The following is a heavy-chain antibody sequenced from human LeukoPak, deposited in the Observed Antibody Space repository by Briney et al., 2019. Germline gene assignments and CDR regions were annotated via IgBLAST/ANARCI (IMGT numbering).Heavy chain of an antibody. V-gene: IGHV1-24*01. J-gene: IGHJ4*02. CDR1: GYTLTELS. CDR2: IDPEHGET. Sequence: ASVQVSCKVSGYTLTELSMHWVRQAPGKGLEWMGVIDPEHGETIYAQKFQGRVTMTEDTSTDTAYMELSSLRSEDTAVYYCARDVSYCGGDCYNYWGQGTLVTVSS. D-gene: IGHD2-21*02. CDR3: ARDVSYCGGDCYNY.